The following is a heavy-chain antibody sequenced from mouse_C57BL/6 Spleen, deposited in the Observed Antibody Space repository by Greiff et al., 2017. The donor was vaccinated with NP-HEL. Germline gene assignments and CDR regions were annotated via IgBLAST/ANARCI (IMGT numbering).Heavy chain of an antibody. Sequence: EVHLVESGGDLVKPGGSLKLSCAASGFTFSSYGMSWVRQTPDKRLEWVATISSGGSYTYYPDSVKGRFTISRDNAKNTLYLQMSSLKSEDTAMYYCARHFFVYSWCAYWGKGTLVTVSA. J-gene: IGHJ3*01. CDR2: ISSGGSYT. CDR3: ARHFFVYSWCAY. CDR1: GFTFSSYG. D-gene: IGHD1-1*01. V-gene: IGHV5-6*01.